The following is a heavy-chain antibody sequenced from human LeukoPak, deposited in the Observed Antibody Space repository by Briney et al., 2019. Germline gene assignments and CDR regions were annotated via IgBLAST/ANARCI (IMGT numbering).Heavy chain of an antibody. CDR2: IRFDGVVK. CDR3: ARLGIAATGTGNYYFDY. Sequence: QSGGSLRLSCAASGFTFSSYGMHWVRQAPGKGLEWVAFIRFDGVVKYYADSVKGRFTISRENYKNTLYLQMNSLRAEDTAVYYCARLGIAATGTGNYYFDYWGQGTLVTVSS. J-gene: IGHJ4*02. V-gene: IGHV3-30*02. CDR1: GFTFSSYG. D-gene: IGHD6-13*01.